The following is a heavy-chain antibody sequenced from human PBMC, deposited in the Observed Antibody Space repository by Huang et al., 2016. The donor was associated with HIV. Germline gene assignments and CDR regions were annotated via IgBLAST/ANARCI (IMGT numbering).Heavy chain of an antibody. CDR1: GGTFSTYA. Sequence: QVQLVQSGAEVKKPGSSVKVSCKASGGTFSTYAISWVRQAPGQGLEWMGRIIPICGTANYAQKFQGTVTITADEFTSTAYMELSSLRSEDTALYYCARGRTRSSLYDSYYGLDVWGQGTTVTVSS. CDR3: ARGRTRSSLYDSYYGLDV. CDR2: IIPICGTA. J-gene: IGHJ6*02. D-gene: IGHD6-6*01. V-gene: IGHV1-69*01.